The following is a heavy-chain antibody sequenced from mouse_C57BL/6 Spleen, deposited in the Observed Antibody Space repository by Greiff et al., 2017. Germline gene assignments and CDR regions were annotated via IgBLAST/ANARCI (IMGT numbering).Heavy chain of an antibody. J-gene: IGHJ4*01. D-gene: IGHD2-2*01. Sequence: QVQLQQSGPELVKPGASVKLSCKASGYTFTSYDINWVKQRPGQGLEWIGWIYPRDGSTQYNEKFKGKATLTVDTSSSTAYMELHSLTSEDSAVYFCARIYGYDYAMDYWGQGTSVTVSS. CDR2: IYPRDGST. CDR1: GYTFTSYD. V-gene: IGHV1-85*01. CDR3: ARIYGYDYAMDY.